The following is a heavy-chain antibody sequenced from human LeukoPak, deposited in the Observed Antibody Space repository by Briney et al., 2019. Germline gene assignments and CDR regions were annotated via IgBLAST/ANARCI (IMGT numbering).Heavy chain of an antibody. J-gene: IGHJ4*02. D-gene: IGHD2-2*02. CDR2: VRGSGSDT. CDR1: GFTFSTYA. V-gene: IGHV3-23*01. CDR3: AKEGCSSTSCYTVY. Sequence: GGSLRLSCAASGFTFSTYAMSWVRQAPGKGLEWVSAVRGSGSDTYYADSVKGRFTISRDNSKNTLYLQINSLRAEDTAAYYCAKEGCSSTSCYTVYWGQGTLVTVSS.